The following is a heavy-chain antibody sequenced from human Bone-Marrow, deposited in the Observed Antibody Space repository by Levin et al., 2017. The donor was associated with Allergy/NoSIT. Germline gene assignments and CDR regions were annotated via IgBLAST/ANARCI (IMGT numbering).Heavy chain of an antibody. V-gene: IGHV1-2*02. D-gene: IGHD6-19*01. Sequence: GESLKISCKASGYTFTGYYMHWVRQAPGQGLEWMGWINPNSGGTNYAQKFQGRVTMTRDTSISTAYMELSRLRSDDTAVYYCARAGLARYSSGWYPIDYWGQGTLVTVSS. J-gene: IGHJ4*02. CDR2: INPNSGGT. CDR3: ARAGLARYSSGWYPIDY. CDR1: GYTFTGYY.